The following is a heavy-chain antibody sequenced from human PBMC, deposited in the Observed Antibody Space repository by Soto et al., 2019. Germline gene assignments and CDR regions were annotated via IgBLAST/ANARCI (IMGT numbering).Heavy chain of an antibody. J-gene: IGHJ4*02. CDR3: ARGSHEIAAAPLVFDY. Sequence: PGGSLRLSCAASGFTFSSYWMSWVRQAPGKGLEWVANIKQDGSEKYYVDSVKGRFTISRDNAKNSLYLQMNSLRAEDTAVYYCARGSHEIAAAPLVFDYWGQGTLVTVSS. CDR1: GFTFSSYW. D-gene: IGHD6-13*01. CDR2: IKQDGSEK. V-gene: IGHV3-7*01.